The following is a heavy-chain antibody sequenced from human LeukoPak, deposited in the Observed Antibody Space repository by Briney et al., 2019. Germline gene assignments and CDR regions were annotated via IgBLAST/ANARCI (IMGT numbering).Heavy chain of an antibody. CDR2: IYYSGST. Sequence: PSETLSLTCTVSGGSISSYYWSWIRQPPGKGLEWIGYIYYSGSTNYNPSLKSRVTISVDTSKNQFSLKLSSVTAADTAVYYCARGERLATVAPGAFDIWGQGTMVTVSS. J-gene: IGHJ3*02. CDR3: ARGERLATVAPGAFDI. V-gene: IGHV4-59*12. CDR1: GGSISSYY. D-gene: IGHD4-11*01.